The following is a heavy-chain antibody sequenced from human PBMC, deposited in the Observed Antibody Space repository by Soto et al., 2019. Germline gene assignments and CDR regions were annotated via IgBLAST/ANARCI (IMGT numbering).Heavy chain of an antibody. CDR3: ARDQGYSDY. Sequence: EVQLVESGGGLVQPGGSLRLSCAASGFTVSSNYMSWVRQAPGKGLEWVSVIYSGGSTYYADSVKGKFTISRDNSKNTLYGQMNGLRAEDTAVYYWARDQGYSDYWGQGTLVTVSS. J-gene: IGHJ4*02. CDR2: IYSGGST. CDR1: GFTVSSNY. V-gene: IGHV3-66*01. D-gene: IGHD4-4*01.